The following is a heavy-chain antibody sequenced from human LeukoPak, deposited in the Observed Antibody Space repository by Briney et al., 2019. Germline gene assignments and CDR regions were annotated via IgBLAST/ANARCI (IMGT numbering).Heavy chain of an antibody. CDR1: GFTFSSYS. D-gene: IGHD3-9*01. V-gene: IGHV3-48*01. CDR3: ARGDILTGYYYYYGMDV. J-gene: IGHJ6*02. CDR2: ISGSGSVS. Sequence: GGSLRLSCAASGFTFSSYSMNWVRQAPGKGLEWISYISGSGSVSYYEDSVKGRFTISRDNSKNTLYLQMNSLRAEDTAVYYCARGDILTGYYYYYGMDVWGQGTTVTVSS.